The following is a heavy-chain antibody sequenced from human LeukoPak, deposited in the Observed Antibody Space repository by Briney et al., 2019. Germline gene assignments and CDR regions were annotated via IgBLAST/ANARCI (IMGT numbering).Heavy chain of an antibody. V-gene: IGHV1-18*01. CDR1: GYTFTIYG. Sequence: ASVKVSCKATGYTFTIYGISWVRQAPGQGLEWMGWISAYNGDTNYAQKLQGRVTMTTDTSTSTAYMELRSLRSDDTAVYYCARGNRGRRINWFDPWGQGTLVTVSS. CDR3: ARGNRGRRINWFDP. CDR2: ISAYNGDT. J-gene: IGHJ5*02. D-gene: IGHD7-27*01.